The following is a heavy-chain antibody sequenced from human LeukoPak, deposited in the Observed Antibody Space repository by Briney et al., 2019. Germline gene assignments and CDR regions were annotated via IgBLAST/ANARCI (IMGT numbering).Heavy chain of an antibody. CDR2: IRQDESEK. V-gene: IGHV3-7*01. Sequence: AGSLRLSCTVSGFTFSSYWMTWVRQAPGQGLEWVAYIRQDESEKHYAHSVKGRFTISRDNAKNSLYLQMNSLRADDTAVYFCARDSGSAYYFGSRTYYYDSFDFWGQGTKVTVSS. CDR1: GFTFSSYW. CDR3: ARDSGSAYYFGSRTYYYDSFDF. D-gene: IGHD3-10*01. J-gene: IGHJ3*01.